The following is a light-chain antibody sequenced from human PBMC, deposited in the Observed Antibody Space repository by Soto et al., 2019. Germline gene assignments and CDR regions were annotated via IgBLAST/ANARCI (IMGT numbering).Light chain of an antibody. V-gene: IGLV2-14*01. CDR2: GVS. CDR1: SSDFGDDNY. J-gene: IGLJ3*02. CDR3: GSFTTSRIWV. Sequence: QSALTQPASVSGSPGQSITMSCTGSSSDFGDDNYVSWYQQQPGKGPNLLIYGVSKRPSGVSNRFSGSKSGNTASLTISGLQVEDEADYICGSFTTSRIWVFGGGTQLTVL.